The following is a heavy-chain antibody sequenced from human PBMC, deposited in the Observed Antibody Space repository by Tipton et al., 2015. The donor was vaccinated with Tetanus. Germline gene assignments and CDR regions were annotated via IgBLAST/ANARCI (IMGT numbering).Heavy chain of an antibody. J-gene: IGHJ6*02. V-gene: IGHV3-33*01. CDR1: GFTFRSYG. CDR2: IWNDGTTK. CDR3: ARDDDPIGNGLDV. Sequence: SLRLSCAASGFTFRSYGMHWVRQAPGTGLEWVAVIWNDGTTKYYGDSVKSRFSISRDNSKNTLYLQMNSLRVEDTALYYCARDDDPIGNGLDVWGQGTTVTVSS. D-gene: IGHD2/OR15-2a*01.